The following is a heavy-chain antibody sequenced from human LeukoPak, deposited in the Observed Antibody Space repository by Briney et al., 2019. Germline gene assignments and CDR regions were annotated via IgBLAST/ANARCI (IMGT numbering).Heavy chain of an antibody. J-gene: IGHJ3*02. CDR2: IYYSGST. V-gene: IGHV4-39*07. Sequence: PSETLSLTCTVSGGSISSSSYYWGWIRQPPGKGLEWIGSIYYSGSTNYNPSLKSRVTISVDTSKNQFSLKLSSVTAADTAVYYCARDWPQQRRLYAFDIWGQGTMVTVSS. D-gene: IGHD2-8*01. CDR3: ARDWPQQRRLYAFDI. CDR1: GGSISSSSYY.